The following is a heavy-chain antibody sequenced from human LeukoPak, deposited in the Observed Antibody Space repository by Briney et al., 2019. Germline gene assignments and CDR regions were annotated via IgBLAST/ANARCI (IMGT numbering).Heavy chain of an antibody. CDR1: GGSISSYY. Sequence: KPSETLSLTCTVSGGSISSYYWSWIRQPPGKGLEWIGYIYYSGSTNYNPSLKSRVTISVDTSKNQFSLKLSSVTAADTAVYYCARVLPLDCSGGSCYPSLDYWGQGTLVTVSS. CDR2: IYYSGST. CDR3: ARVLPLDCSGGSCYPSLDY. V-gene: IGHV4-59*12. J-gene: IGHJ4*02. D-gene: IGHD2-15*01.